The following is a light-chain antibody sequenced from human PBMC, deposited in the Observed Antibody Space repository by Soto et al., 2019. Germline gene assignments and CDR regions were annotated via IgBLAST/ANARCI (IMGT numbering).Light chain of an antibody. J-gene: IGKJ4*01. Sequence: DIQMTQSPYSLSASVGDRVTITCQASQDISNYLNWYQQKPGKAPKLLIYDASNLETGVPSRFSGSAYGTDVTCTISSLQPEDIATYYCQQYDNLPLTFGGGTKVEIK. CDR3: QQYDNLPLT. CDR1: QDISNY. CDR2: DAS. V-gene: IGKV1-33*01.